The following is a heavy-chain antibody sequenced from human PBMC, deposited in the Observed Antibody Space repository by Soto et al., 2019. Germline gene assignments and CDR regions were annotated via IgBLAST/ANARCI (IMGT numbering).Heavy chain of an antibody. J-gene: IGHJ3*02. CDR1: GFTFSGSA. CDR3: TRLARQWLDPDAFDI. CDR2: IRSKANSYAT. D-gene: IGHD6-19*01. Sequence: EVQLVESGGGLVQPGGSLKLSCAASGFTFSGSAMHWVRQASGKGLEWVGRIRSKANSYATAYAASVKGRFTISRDDSKNTAYLQMNSLKTEDTAVYYCTRLARQWLDPDAFDIWGQGTMVTVSS. V-gene: IGHV3-73*01.